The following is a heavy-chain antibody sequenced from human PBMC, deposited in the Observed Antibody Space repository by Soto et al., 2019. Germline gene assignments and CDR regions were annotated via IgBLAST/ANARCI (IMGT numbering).Heavy chain of an antibody. Sequence: PGGSLRLSCAASGFTFTTTWLHWVRQAPGMGLVWVPHINNDGGVTTYADSVKGRFTISRDNAKNTVYLQMNSLRAEDTAVYYCTTDGSFAQHVWGQGIMVTVSS. J-gene: IGHJ3*01. CDR1: GFTFTTTW. CDR2: INNDGGVT. D-gene: IGHD1-1*01. V-gene: IGHV3-74*03. CDR3: TTDGSFAQHV.